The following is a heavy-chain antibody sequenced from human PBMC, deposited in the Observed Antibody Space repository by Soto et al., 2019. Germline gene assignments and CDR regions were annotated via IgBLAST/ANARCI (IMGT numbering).Heavy chain of an antibody. CDR2: ISAYNGNT. J-gene: IGHJ6*02. V-gene: IGHV1-18*01. Sequence: ASVKVSCKASGYTFTSYFITWGRQAPGQGLEWMGWISAYNGNTNYAQMLQGRVTMTTDTSTATAYMEMRSLRSDDTAVYYCARQNYYSGMDVWGQGTTVTVS. CDR3: ARQNYYSGMDV. CDR1: GYTFTSYF.